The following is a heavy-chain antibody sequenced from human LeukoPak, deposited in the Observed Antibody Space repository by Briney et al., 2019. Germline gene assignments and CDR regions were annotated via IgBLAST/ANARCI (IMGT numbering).Heavy chain of an antibody. D-gene: IGHD3-22*01. V-gene: IGHV1-8*01. CDR3: ARTLGPYYYDPSGYP. CDR1: GYTFTTYH. CDR2: LNPDSGKT. J-gene: IGHJ5*02. Sequence: GASVKVSCKASGYTFTTYHINWVRQASGQGLEWMGWLNPDSGKTGYAQKFQGRVTMTRDTSINTAYMELSGLTSEDTAVYFCARTLGPYYYDPSGYPWGQGTLVVVSS.